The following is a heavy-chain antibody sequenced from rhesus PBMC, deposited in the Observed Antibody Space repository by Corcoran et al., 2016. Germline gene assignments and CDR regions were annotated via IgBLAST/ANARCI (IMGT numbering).Heavy chain of an antibody. CDR2: IRTKSNNYEA. CDR3: GSRSAVTLGLDS. J-gene: IGHJ6*01. CDR1: GFTFSSSA. Sequence: EVQLVESGGGLVQPGGSLRLSCAAPGFTFSSSAMHWFRQVSVKGLEWDGRIRTKSNNYEAGYAASVKGRFTISRDDSKNTLYLQMNSLKTEDTAVYYCGSRSAVTLGLDSWGQGVVVTVSS. V-gene: IGHV3-118*01. D-gene: IGHD1-1*01.